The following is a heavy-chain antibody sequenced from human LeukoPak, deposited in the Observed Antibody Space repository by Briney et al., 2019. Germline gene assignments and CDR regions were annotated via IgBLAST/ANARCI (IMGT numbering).Heavy chain of an antibody. J-gene: IGHJ6*02. CDR2: FDPEDGET. V-gene: IGHV1-24*01. CDR3: ATTSLWFGELLSYYYGMDV. D-gene: IGHD3-10*01. CDR1: GYTLTELS. Sequence: GASVKVSCKVSGYTLTELSMHWVRQAPGKGLEWKGGFDPEDGETIYAQKFQGRVTMTEDTSTDTAYMELSSLRSEDTAVYYCATTSLWFGELLSYYYGMDVWGQGTTVTVSS.